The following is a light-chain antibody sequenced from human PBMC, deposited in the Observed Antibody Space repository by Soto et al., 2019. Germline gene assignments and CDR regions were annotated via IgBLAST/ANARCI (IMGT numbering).Light chain of an antibody. CDR3: HQYGTAPLT. V-gene: IGKV3-20*01. J-gene: IGKJ3*01. CDR2: DAS. Sequence: EIVLTQSPGTLSLSPGERATLSCRASQTVSSTSLAWYQQRPGQAPRLLIFDASTRVTGIPDRFSGSGSGTDFTLTISRLEPEDSSVYYCHQYGTAPLTFGPGT. CDR1: QTVSSTS.